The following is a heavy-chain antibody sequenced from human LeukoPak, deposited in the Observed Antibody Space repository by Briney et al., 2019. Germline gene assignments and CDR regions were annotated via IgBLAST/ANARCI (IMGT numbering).Heavy chain of an antibody. D-gene: IGHD2-2*01. J-gene: IGHJ4*02. Sequence: GGSLRLSCAASGFTFSNAWMSWVRQAPGKGLEWVGRIKSKTDGGTTDYAAPVKGRFTVSRDDSKSTLYLQMNSLKTEDTAVYYCTTGYCSSSSCHRSLYFDYWGQGTLVTVSS. CDR1: GFTFSNAW. CDR2: IKSKTDGGTT. V-gene: IGHV3-15*01. CDR3: TTGYCSSSSCHRSLYFDY.